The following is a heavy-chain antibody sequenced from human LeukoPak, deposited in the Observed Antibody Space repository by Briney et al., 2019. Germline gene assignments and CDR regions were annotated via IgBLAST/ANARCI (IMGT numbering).Heavy chain of an antibody. J-gene: IGHJ5*02. D-gene: IGHD2-2*01. V-gene: IGHV1-2*02. CDR2: INPKSGGT. CDR1: GYTFTGYY. CDR3: AREEYGFDP. Sequence: EASVKVSCKASGYTFTGYYMHWVRQAPGQGLEWMGWINPKSGGTNYAQKFQGRVTMTRDTSIHTAYMELSRLRSDVTAVYYCAREEYGFDPWGQGTLVTVSS.